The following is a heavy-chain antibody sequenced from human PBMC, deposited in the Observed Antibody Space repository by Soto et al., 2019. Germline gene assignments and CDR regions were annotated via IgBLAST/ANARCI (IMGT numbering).Heavy chain of an antibody. CDR1: GYSFTSYW. D-gene: IGHD3-9*01. J-gene: IGHJ4*02. V-gene: IGHV5-51*01. CDR3: ARGRYFDWFRGAGYFDY. Sequence: GESLKISCKGSGYSFTSYWIGWVRQMPGKGLGWMGIIYPGDSDTRYSPSFQGQVTISADKSISTAYLQWSSLKASDTAMYYCARGRYFDWFRGAGYFDYWGQGTLVTVSS. CDR2: IYPGDSDT.